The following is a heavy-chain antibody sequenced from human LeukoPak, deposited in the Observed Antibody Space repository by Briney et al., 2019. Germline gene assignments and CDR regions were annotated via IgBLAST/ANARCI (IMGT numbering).Heavy chain of an antibody. CDR2: MFYSGST. J-gene: IGHJ4*02. CDR1: GYSISSSNW. V-gene: IGHV4-28*06. Sequence: SETLSLTCAVSGYSISSSNWWGWIRQPPGKGLEWIGYMFYSGSTNYNPSLKSRVTMSVDTSKNQFSLKLSSVTALDTAVYYCARRGYSYGSSVDYWGQGTLVTVSS. CDR3: ARRGYSYGSSVDY. D-gene: IGHD5-18*01.